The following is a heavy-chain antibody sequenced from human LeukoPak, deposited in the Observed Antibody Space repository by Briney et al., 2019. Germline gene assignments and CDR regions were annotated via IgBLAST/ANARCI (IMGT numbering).Heavy chain of an antibody. J-gene: IGHJ5*02. CDR2: ISGSGGNT. D-gene: IGHD2-8*02. CDR3: TTTGSGPVP. V-gene: IGHV3-23*01. Sequence: GGSLRLSCAASESTFTNYVMSWVCQAPGKGLEWVSTISGSGGNTYYADSVKGRFTISRDNSKNTLYLQMNSLRAEDTAVYYCTTTGSGPVPWGQGTLVTVSS. CDR1: ESTFTNYV.